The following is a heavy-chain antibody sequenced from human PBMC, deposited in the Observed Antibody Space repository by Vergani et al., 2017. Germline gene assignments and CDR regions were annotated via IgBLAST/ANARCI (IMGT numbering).Heavy chain of an antibody. CDR2: IIPIFGTA. D-gene: IGHD3-9*01. CDR1: GGTFSSYA. Sequence: QVQLVQSGAEVKKPGSSVEVSCKASGGTFSSYAISWVRQAPGQGLEWMGRIIPIFGTANYAQKFHGRVTITADESTSTAYMELSSLRSEDTAVYYCARGGLNTHRYDILTGYYMGFAEYFQHWGQGTLVTVSS. V-gene: IGHV1-69*13. J-gene: IGHJ1*01. CDR3: ARGGLNTHRYDILTGYYMGFAEYFQH.